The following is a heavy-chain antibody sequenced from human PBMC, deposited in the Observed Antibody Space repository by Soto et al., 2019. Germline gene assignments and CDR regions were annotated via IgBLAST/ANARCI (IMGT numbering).Heavy chain of an antibody. CDR3: ARATIPQMYSRYDFCSGFSPQFAY. Sequence: ASVKVSCKASGYTFTSYAMHWVRQAPGQRLEWMGWINAGNGNTKYSQKFQGRVTITRDTSASTAYMELSSLRSEDTAVYYCARATIPQMYSRYDFCSGFSPQFAYWGQRTLVTVSA. D-gene: IGHD3-3*01. J-gene: IGHJ4*02. V-gene: IGHV1-3*01. CDR2: INAGNGNT. CDR1: GYTFTSYA.